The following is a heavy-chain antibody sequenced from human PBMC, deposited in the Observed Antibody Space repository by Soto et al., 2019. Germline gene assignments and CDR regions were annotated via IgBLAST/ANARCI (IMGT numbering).Heavy chain of an antibody. J-gene: IGHJ6*02. CDR1: GFTFSNAW. CDR3: TTDPPPRALHYDSSGYYYGYYYYGMDV. Sequence: EVQLVESGGGLVKPGGSLRLSCAASGFTFSNAWMNWVRQAPGKGLEWVGRIKSKTDGGTTDYAAPVKGRFTISRDDSKNTLYLQMNSMKTEDTAVYYCTTDPPPRALHYDSSGYYYGYYYYGMDVWGQGTTVTVSS. CDR2: IKSKTDGGTT. V-gene: IGHV3-15*07. D-gene: IGHD3-22*01.